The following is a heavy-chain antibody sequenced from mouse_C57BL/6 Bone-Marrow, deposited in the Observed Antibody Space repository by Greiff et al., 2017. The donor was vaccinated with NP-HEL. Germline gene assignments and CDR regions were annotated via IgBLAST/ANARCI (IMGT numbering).Heavy chain of an antibody. J-gene: IGHJ2*01. CDR3: ARWGGYYVGY. V-gene: IGHV1-26*01. CDR1: GYTFTDYY. CDR2: INPNNGGT. Sequence: FQLQQSGPELVKPGASVKISCKASGYTFTDYYMNWVKQSHGKSLEWIGDINPNNGGTSYNQKFKGKATLTVDKSSSTAYMELRSLTSEDSAVYYCARWGGYYVGYWGQGTTLTVSS.